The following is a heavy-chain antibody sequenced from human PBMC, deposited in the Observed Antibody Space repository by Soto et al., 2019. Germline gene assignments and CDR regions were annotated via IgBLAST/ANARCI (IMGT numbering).Heavy chain of an antibody. V-gene: IGHV1-69*06. CDR3: ARDIREYSYGYRYYYYYGMDV. Sequence: ASVKVSCKAPGGTFSSYAISWVRQAPGQGLEWMGGIIPIFGTANYAQKFQGRVTITADKSTSTAYMELSSLRSEDTAVYYCARDIREYSYGYRYYYYYGMDVWGQGTTVTVSS. CDR1: GGTFSSYA. CDR2: IIPIFGTA. D-gene: IGHD5-18*01. J-gene: IGHJ6*02.